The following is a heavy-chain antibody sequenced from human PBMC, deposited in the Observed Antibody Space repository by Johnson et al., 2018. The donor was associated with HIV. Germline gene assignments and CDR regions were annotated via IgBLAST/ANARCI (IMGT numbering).Heavy chain of an antibody. CDR1: GFSVSSNY. CDR2: IYSGGNR. D-gene: IGHD1-26*01. J-gene: IGHJ3*02. V-gene: IGHV3-66*02. Sequence: VQLVESGGGLVQPGGSLRLSCAASGFSVSSNYMSWVRQAPGKGLEWVSTIYSGGNRFYADSVKGRFTISRDNSKNSLYLQMNSLRTEDTALYYCARGRYAFDIWGQGTMVTVSS. CDR3: ARGRYAFDI.